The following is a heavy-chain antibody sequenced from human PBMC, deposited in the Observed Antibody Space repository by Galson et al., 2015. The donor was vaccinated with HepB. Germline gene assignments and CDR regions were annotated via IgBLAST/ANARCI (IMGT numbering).Heavy chain of an antibody. J-gene: IGHJ2*01. Sequence: SLRLSCAASGFSFSYFPMHWVRQAPGKGLDWVAVISYTGKYTNYADSGKGRFTISRDNSKNALYLQMSSLRVEDTALYYCVRPRGEGAGAYQNWYFDLWGRGTLVTVSS. CDR3: VRPRGEGAGAYQNWYFDL. CDR2: ISYTGKYT. D-gene: IGHD4-17*01. CDR1: GFSFSYFP. V-gene: IGHV3-30*04.